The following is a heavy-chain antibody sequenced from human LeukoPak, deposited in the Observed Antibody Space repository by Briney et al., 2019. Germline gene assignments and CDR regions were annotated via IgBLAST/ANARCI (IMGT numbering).Heavy chain of an antibody. CDR1: GFTFSSYA. J-gene: IGHJ4*02. CDR3: AKSPTHPRTFDY. D-gene: IGHD4-17*01. V-gene: IGHV3-23*01. CDR2: ISGSGGST. Sequence: GASLRLSRAASGFTFSSYAMSWVRQAPGKGLEWVSAISGSGGSTYYADSVKGRFTISRDNSKNTLYLQMNSLRAEDTAVYYCAKSPTHPRTFDYWGQGTLVTVSS.